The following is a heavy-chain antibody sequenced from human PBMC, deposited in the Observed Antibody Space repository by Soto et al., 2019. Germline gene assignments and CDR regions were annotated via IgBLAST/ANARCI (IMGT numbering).Heavy chain of an antibody. CDR1: GFTFSSYG. D-gene: IGHD2-21*02. CDR3: AGADYDCGGDCYPDY. Sequence: GGSLRLSCAASGFTFSSYGMHWVRQAPGKGLEWVAVIWYDGSNKYYADSVKGRFTISRDNSKNTLYLQMNSLRAEDTAVYYCAGADYDCGGDCYPDYWGQGTLVTVSS. CDR2: IWYDGSNK. V-gene: IGHV3-33*01. J-gene: IGHJ4*02.